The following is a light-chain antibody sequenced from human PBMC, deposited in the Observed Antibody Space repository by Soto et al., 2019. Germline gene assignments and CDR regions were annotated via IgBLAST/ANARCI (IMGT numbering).Light chain of an antibody. CDR1: QSVSSSY. CDR2: GAS. CDR3: QQYGSSPGT. Sequence: EIVLTQSPGTLSLSPGERATLSCRASQSVSSSYLAWYQQKPGQAPRLLIYGASSRATGIPDRFSGRWSGTDFTLTISRLEPEDFAVYYCQQYGSSPGTFGQGNKVEIQ. J-gene: IGKJ1*01. V-gene: IGKV3-20*01.